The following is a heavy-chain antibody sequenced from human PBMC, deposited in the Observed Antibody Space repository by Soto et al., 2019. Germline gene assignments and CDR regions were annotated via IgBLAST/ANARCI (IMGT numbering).Heavy chain of an antibody. CDR3: AKGSASSRPYYFDY. V-gene: IGHV3-23*01. CDR2: ISGNGGGT. J-gene: IGHJ4*02. Sequence: GGSLRLSCAASGFTFSTSVMSWVRQAPGKGLEWVSAISGNGGGTYLADSVKGRFTISRDNTKDTLYLQLNSLRGDDTAVYYCAKGSASSRPYYFDYWGQGTLVTVSS. CDR1: GFTFSTSV. D-gene: IGHD3-10*01.